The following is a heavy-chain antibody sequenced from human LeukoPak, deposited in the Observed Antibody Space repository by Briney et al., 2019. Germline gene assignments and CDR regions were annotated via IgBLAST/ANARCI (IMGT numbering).Heavy chain of an antibody. CDR3: ARGSTVRGTYYYYYYMDV. J-gene: IGHJ6*03. CDR1: GYSFTGYY. D-gene: IGHD3-10*01. Sequence: ASVKVSCRASGYSFTGYYMHWARQAPGQGLEWMGWINPNSGDTNFAQKFQGRVTMTRDTSISTAYMELSSLRSEDTAVYYCARGSTVRGTYYYYYYMDVWGKGTTVTVSS. CDR2: INPNSGDT. V-gene: IGHV1-2*02.